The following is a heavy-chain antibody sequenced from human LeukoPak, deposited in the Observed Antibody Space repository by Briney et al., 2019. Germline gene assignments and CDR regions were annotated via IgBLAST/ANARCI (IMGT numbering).Heavy chain of an antibody. D-gene: IGHD3-10*01. CDR1: GFTFSSYG. J-gene: IGHJ4*02. V-gene: IGHV3-30*02. Sequence: GGSLRLSCAASGFTFSSYGMHWVRQAPGKGLEWVAFIRYDGSNKYYADSVKGRFTISRDNSKNTLYLQMNSLRAEDTAVYYCAKDQSSDMVRGVIPHFDYWGQGTLVTVSS. CDR3: AKDQSSDMVRGVIPHFDY. CDR2: IRYDGSNK.